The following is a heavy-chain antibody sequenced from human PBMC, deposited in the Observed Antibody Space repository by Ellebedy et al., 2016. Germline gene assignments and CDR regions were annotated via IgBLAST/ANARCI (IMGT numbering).Heavy chain of an antibody. CDR2: IRSQSDGGTA. V-gene: IGHV3-15*01. CDR1: GFTFNNDW. CDR3: ATLYSGSSHTLDY. D-gene: IGHD1-26*01. Sequence: GESLKISCAASGFTFNNDWMYWVRQAPAKGLEWVGRIRSQSDGGTADYAAPVKGRFTISRDDSKNSLFLQMNSLKTGDTAVYYCATLYSGSSHTLDYWGQGTLVTVSS. J-gene: IGHJ4*02.